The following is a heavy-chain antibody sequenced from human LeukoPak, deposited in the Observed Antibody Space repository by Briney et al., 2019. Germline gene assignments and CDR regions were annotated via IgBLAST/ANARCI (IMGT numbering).Heavy chain of an antibody. V-gene: IGHV4-34*01. CDR1: GGSFSGYY. D-gene: IGHD6-13*01. CDR2: INHSGST. Sequence: SETLSLTCAVYGGSFSGYYWSWIRQPPGKGLEWIGEINHSGSTNYNPSLKSRVTISVDTSKNQFSLKLSSVTAADTAVYYCARHRVAAAYNYWGQGTLVTVSS. J-gene: IGHJ4*02. CDR3: ARHRVAAAYNY.